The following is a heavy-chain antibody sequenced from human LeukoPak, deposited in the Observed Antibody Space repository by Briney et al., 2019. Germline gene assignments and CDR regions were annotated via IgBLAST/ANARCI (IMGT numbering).Heavy chain of an antibody. V-gene: IGHV4-39*07. CDR1: GDSITSSAFY. J-gene: IGHJ4*02. D-gene: IGHD3-3*01. Sequence: SETLSLTCTVSGDSITSSAFYWGWIRQAPGKGLEWIHGGNTHYNPSLKSRVSISVDRSKNQVSLNLSSVTAAGTAVYYCARGGSFGYYWADYWGQGTLVTVSS. CDR2: GGNT. CDR3: ARGGSFGYYWADY.